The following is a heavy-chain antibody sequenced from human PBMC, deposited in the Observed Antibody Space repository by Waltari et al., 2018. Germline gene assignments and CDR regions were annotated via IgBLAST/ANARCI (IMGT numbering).Heavy chain of an antibody. D-gene: IGHD2-15*01. CDR3: AAVRGYCRGGSCYGGNNWFDP. J-gene: IGHJ5*02. V-gene: IGHV1-69-2*01. CDR2: VDPEDGET. CDR1: GYTFTDYY. Sequence: EVQLVQSGAEVKKPGATVKISCKVSGYTFTDYYMHWVQQAPGKGLEWMGLVDPEDGETIYAEKLQGEVPIAAETSTDQADMGLCSRRSEDTAVYYCAAVRGYCRGGSCYGGNNWFDPWGQGTLVTVSS.